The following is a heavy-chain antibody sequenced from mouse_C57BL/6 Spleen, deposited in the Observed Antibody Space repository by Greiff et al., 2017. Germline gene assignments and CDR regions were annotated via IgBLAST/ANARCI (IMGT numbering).Heavy chain of an antibody. J-gene: IGHJ3*01. CDR3: ASHDGGFAY. V-gene: IGHV5-9*01. CDR1: GFTFSSYT. Sequence: EVQVVESGGGLVKPGGSLKLSCAASGFTFSSYTMSWVRQTPEKRLEWVATISGGGGNNYYPDSVKGRFTIYRDNAKNTLYLQMSSLRSEDTALYYCASHDGGFAYWGQGTLVTVSA. D-gene: IGHD2-3*01. CDR2: ISGGGGNN.